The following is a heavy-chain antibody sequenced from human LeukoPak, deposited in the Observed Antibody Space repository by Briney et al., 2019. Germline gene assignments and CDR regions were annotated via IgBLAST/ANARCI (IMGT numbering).Heavy chain of an antibody. V-gene: IGHV4-61*08. D-gene: IGHD3-16*01. CDR3: ARHTDDLGYIQH. CDR1: GGSISSGDYY. CDR2: IYYSGRT. J-gene: IGHJ1*01. Sequence: SQTLSLTCTVSGGSISSGDYYWSWIRQPPGKGLEWIGYIYYSGRTKYNPSLKSRVTISVDTSKNQFSLKLSSVTAADTAVYYCARHTDDLGYIQHWGQGTLVTVSS.